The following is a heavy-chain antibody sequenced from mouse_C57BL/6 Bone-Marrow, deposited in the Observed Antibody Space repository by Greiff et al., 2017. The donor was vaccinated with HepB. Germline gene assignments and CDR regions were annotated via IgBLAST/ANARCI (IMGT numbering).Heavy chain of an antibody. J-gene: IGHJ3*01. Sequence: QVQLQQPGAELVRPGSSVKLSCKASGYTFTSYWMDWVKQRPGQGLEWIGNIYPSYSETHYNQKFKDKATLTVDKSSSTAYMQLSSLTSEDSAVYYCASGYYGSSLFAYWGQGTLVTVSA. CDR2: IYPSYSET. V-gene: IGHV1-61*01. CDR3: ASGYYGSSLFAY. CDR1: GYTFTSYW. D-gene: IGHD1-1*01.